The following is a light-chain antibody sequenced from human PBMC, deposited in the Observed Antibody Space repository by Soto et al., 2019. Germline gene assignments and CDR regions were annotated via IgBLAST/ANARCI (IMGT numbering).Light chain of an antibody. CDR3: QQYAGSPST. CDR2: GAS. J-gene: IGKJ1*01. CDR1: QTVTSNY. V-gene: IGKV3-20*01. Sequence: EIVLTQSPGTLSLSPGERATLSCRASQTVTSNYLAWYQRKPGQAPRLLIYGASSRATDIPDRFSGSGSGTDFTLTSTRLAPEDFAVYFCQQYAGSPSTFGQGTKVEIK.